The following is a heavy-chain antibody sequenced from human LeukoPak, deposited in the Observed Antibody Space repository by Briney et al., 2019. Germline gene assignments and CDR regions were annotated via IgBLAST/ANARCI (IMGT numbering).Heavy chain of an antibody. CDR3: ARGQKGYSSSHSGSSWFDP. CDR1: GGSFSGYY. D-gene: IGHD6-13*01. J-gene: IGHJ5*02. CDR2: INHSGST. V-gene: IGHV4-34*01. Sequence: SETLSLTCAVYGGSFSGYYWSWIRQPPGKGLEWIGEINHSGSTNYNPSLKSRVTISVDTSKNQFSLKLSSVTAADTAVYYCARGQKGYSSSHSGSSWFDPWGQGTLVTVSS.